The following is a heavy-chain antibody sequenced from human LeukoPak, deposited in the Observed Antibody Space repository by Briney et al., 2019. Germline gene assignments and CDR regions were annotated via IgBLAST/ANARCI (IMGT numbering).Heavy chain of an antibody. CDR1: GGSISSYY. Sequence: PSETLSLTCTVSGGSISSYYWSWIRQPPGKGLEWIGSIYYSGSTYYNPSLKSRVTISVDTSKNQFSLKLSSVTAADTAVYYCARQGYYSVDYWGQGTLVTVSS. D-gene: IGHD3-3*01. J-gene: IGHJ4*02. CDR2: IYYSGST. V-gene: IGHV4-59*05. CDR3: ARQGYYSVDY.